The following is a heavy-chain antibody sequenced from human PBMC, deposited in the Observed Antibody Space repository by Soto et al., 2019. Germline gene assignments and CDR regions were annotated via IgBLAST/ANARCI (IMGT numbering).Heavy chain of an antibody. V-gene: IGHV3-23*01. CDR2: ISGSGGST. D-gene: IGHD6-19*01. J-gene: IGHJ4*02. CDR1: GFTFSSYA. CDR3: AKGTFIAVAQVDDY. Sequence: GVSLRLSCAASGFTFSSYAMSWVRQAPGKGLEWVSAISGSGGSTYYADSVKGRFTISRDNSKNTLYLQMNSLRAEDTAVYYCAKGTFIAVAQVDDYWGQGTLVTVSS.